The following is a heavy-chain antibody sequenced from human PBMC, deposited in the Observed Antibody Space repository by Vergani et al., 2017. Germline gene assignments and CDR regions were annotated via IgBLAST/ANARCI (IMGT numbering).Heavy chain of an antibody. D-gene: IGHD6-13*01. V-gene: IGHV4-61*02. CDR2: FYTGGGT. CDR3: ARDPRYSTTWPFLLLDMDV. CDR1: GGSISSGSYY. Sequence: QLQLQESGPGLVRPSQTLSLTCTVSGGSISSGSYYWSWFRQPAGKGLEWVGRFYTGGGTSYNPTLKSRVTISVDTSKNQFSLQLSSATAPDTAVFYCARDPRYSTTWPFLLLDMDVWGQGTTVTVSS. J-gene: IGHJ6*02.